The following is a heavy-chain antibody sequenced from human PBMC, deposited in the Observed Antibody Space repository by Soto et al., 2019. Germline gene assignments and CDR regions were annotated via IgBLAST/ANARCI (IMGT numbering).Heavy chain of an antibody. J-gene: IGHJ6*02. V-gene: IGHV1-2*02. CDR1: GYIFTGYH. D-gene: IGHD3-10*02. CDR3: AREAAGVRGFAEIDI. Sequence: ASVKVSCKASGYIFTGYHIHWVRQAPGRGLEWMGWIKPNSGDTKYAQNFQGRVTMTRDTSFNLVYMEMSGLMSDDTAVYYCAREAAGVRGFAEIDIWSQATTVTVSS. CDR2: IKPNSGDT.